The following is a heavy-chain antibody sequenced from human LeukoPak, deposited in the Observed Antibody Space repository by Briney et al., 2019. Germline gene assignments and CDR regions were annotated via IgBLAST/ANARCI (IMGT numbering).Heavy chain of an antibody. J-gene: IGHJ4*02. CDR2: MNSDGSST. D-gene: IGHD6-19*01. V-gene: IGHV3-74*01. CDR1: GFTLNLYW. CDR3: AKGPLIAVAGTTWDY. Sequence: GGSLRLSCAASGFTLNLYWMHWVRQAPGKGLVWVSRMNSDGSSTSYADSVKGRFTISRDNSKNTLYLQMNSRRAEDTAVYYCAKGPLIAVAGTTWDYWGQGTLVTVSS.